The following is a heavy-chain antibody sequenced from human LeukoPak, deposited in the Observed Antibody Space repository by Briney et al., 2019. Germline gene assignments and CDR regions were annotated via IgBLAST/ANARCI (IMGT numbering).Heavy chain of an antibody. D-gene: IGHD2-15*01. CDR2: IYSGGNT. CDR1: GFTVSINS. J-gene: IGHJ4*02. CDR3: AKSRNSYCSGGTCYSPLDY. Sequence: GGSLRLSCTVSGFTVSINSMSWVRQAPGKGLEWVSFIYSGGNTHYSDSVKGRFTISRDNSKNTLYLQMNSLRAEDTAVYYCAKSRNSYCSGGTCYSPLDYWGQGSLVTVSS. V-gene: IGHV3-53*01.